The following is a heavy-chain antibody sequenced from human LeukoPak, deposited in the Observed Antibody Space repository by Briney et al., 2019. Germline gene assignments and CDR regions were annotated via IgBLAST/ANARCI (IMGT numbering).Heavy chain of an antibody. CDR3: ARGPYSGSYFYYYGMDV. V-gene: IGHV1-69*01. J-gene: IGHJ6*02. CDR2: IIPIFGTA. CDR1: AGTFSSYA. Sequence: LVKVSCKASAGTFSSYAISWVRPAPGQGLEWMGAIIPIFGTANYAQKFQGRVTITADESTSTAYMELRSLRSEDTAVYYCARGPYSGSYFYYYGMDVWGQGTTVTVSS. D-gene: IGHD1-26*01.